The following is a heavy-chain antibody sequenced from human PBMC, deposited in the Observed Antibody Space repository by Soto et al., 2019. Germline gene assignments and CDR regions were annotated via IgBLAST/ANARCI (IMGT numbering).Heavy chain of an antibody. CDR3: ASSGWYEDYYYYGMDV. CDR1: GGSFSGYY. Sequence: SETLSLTCAVYGGSFSGYYWSWIRQPPGKGLEWIGEINHSGSTNYNPSLKSRVTISVDTSKNQFSLKLSSVTAEDAAVYYCASSGWYEDYYYYGMDVWGQGTTVTVSS. J-gene: IGHJ6*02. V-gene: IGHV4-34*01. CDR2: INHSGST. D-gene: IGHD6-19*01.